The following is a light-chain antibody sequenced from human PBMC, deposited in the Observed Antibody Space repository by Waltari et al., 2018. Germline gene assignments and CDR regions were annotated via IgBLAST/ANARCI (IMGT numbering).Light chain of an antibody. CDR1: QNILSSSDNKNY. CDR3: QQCYHLPS. J-gene: IGKJ4*01. Sequence: DIVMTQSPDSVAVSLGERATIHCRSSQNILSSSDNKNYLVWYQQKPGQPPKLLISWASTQESGVPDRFSGSGSGTDFTLTISSLQAEDVAVYYCQQCYHLPSFGGGTRVEIK. CDR2: WAS. V-gene: IGKV4-1*01.